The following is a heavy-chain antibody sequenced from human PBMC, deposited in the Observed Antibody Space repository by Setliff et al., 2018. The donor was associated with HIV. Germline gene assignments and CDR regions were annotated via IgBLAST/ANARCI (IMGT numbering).Heavy chain of an antibody. J-gene: IGHJ4*02. D-gene: IGHD1-26*01. Sequence: SETLSLTCTVSGGSISSSSYYWGWIRQPPGKGLEWIGSIYYSGRTNYNTSLKSRVTISVDTSKNQVSLKLRSVTAADTAVYYCARGAEPSWGLNFFDYWGQGTRVTVSS. CDR2: IYYSGRT. CDR1: GGSISSSSYY. V-gene: IGHV4-39*01. CDR3: ARGAEPSWGLNFFDY.